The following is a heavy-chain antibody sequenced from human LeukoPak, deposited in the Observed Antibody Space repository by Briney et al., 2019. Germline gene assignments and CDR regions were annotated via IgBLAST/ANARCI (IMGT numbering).Heavy chain of an antibody. J-gene: IGHJ4*02. Sequence: GGSLRLSCAASGFTFDDYGMSWVRQAPGKGLEWVAFIRYDGSNKYYADSVKGRFTISRDNSKNTLYLQMNSLRAEDTAVYYCAKDPGGSGLFDYWGQGTLVTVSS. CDR2: IRYDGSNK. D-gene: IGHD3-10*01. CDR1: GFTFDDYG. CDR3: AKDPGGSGLFDY. V-gene: IGHV3-30*02.